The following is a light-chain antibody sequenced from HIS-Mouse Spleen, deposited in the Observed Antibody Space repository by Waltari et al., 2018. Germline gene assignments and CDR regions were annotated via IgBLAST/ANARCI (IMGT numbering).Light chain of an antibody. CDR3: YSTDSSGNHRV. CDR2: EDS. Sequence: SYELTQPPSVSVSPGQTARITCSGAAVPKKSAYWYQQKSGQAPLLVIYEDSKRPSGIPERFSGSSSGTMATLTISGAQVEDEADYYCYSTDSSGNHRVFGGGTKLTVL. J-gene: IGLJ2*01. CDR1: AVPKKS. V-gene: IGLV3-10*01.